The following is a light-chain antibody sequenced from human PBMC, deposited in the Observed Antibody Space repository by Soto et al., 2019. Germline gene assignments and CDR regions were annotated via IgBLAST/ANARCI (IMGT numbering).Light chain of an antibody. CDR3: QKYSSAPLT. J-gene: IGKJ4*01. V-gene: IGKV1-27*01. Sequence: DIQMTQSPPSLSASVGGSVTITCRASQGIGTSLAWYQQKPGKVPKLLIYTASTLQSGVPSRFSGSGSGTDFTLTISSLQPEDVATYYCQKYSSAPLTFGGGSKVEIK. CDR2: TAS. CDR1: QGIGTS.